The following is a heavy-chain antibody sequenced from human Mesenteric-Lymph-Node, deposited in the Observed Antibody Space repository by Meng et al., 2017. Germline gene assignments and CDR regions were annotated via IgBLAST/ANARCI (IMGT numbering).Heavy chain of an antibody. CDR2: INSNTGGT. J-gene: IGHJ4*02. D-gene: IGHD3-22*01. CDR3: ARVPYNYDNGGYYYR. CDR1: GLPFTGHH. Sequence: QVQVEQSGAEGKKPGTSVKVSCKASGLPFTGHHMHWVRQVPGQGFEWMGRINSNTGGTNYAQKSKGRFTMTGDYMELSSLTSDDTAVYYCARVPYNYDNGGYYYRWGQGTLVTVSS. V-gene: IGHV1-2*06.